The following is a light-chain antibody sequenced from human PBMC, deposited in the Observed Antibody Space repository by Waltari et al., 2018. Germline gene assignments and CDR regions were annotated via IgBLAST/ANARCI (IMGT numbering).Light chain of an antibody. CDR3: MQGTHWPLT. Sequence: DVVLTQSPLSLPVTLGQPASIPCQSSQSIVHSDGNTYLAWFHQRPGQSPRRLIYKVSNRESGVPDRFSASGSGTDFTLKISRVEAEDVGVYYCMQGTHWPLTFGGGTKVEMK. V-gene: IGKV2-30*02. J-gene: IGKJ4*01. CDR1: QSIVHSDGNTY. CDR2: KVS.